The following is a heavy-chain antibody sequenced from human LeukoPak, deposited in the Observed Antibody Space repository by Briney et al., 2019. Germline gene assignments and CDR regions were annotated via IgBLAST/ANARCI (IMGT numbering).Heavy chain of an antibody. CDR3: AKGSSSGAFDY. CDR2: ISYDGSNK. V-gene: IGHV3-30*18. CDR1: GFTFSSYG. J-gene: IGHJ4*02. Sequence: PGRSLRLSCAASGFTFSSYGMHWVRQAPGKGLEWVAVISYDGSNKYYADSVKGRFTISRDNSKNTLYLQMNSLRAEDTAVYYCAKGSSSGAFDYWGRGTLVTVSS. D-gene: IGHD6-19*01.